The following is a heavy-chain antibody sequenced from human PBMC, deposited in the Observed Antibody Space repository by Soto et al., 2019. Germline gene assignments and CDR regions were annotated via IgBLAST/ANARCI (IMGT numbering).Heavy chain of an antibody. CDR2: IYPGDSDT. CDR3: ARPIGSRDGYSHGAFEI. Sequence: VESLKISCKGSGYSFTSYCIGWVRQMPGKGLEWMGIIYPGDSDTRYSPSFQGQVTISADKSISTAYLQWSSLKASDTAMYYCARPIGSRDGYSHGAFEIWGQGKMVTV. J-gene: IGHJ3*02. CDR1: GYSFTSYC. V-gene: IGHV5-51*01. D-gene: IGHD5-18*01.